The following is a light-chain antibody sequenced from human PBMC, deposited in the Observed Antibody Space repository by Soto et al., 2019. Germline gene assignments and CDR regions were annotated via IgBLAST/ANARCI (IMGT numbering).Light chain of an antibody. CDR2: SAS. J-gene: IGKJ2*01. V-gene: IGKV3-15*01. CDR1: HSVSTS. CDR3: QQYIHGYT. Sequence: EVVMTQSPATLSVFPGERVTLSCRASHSVSTSLAWYQQKPGQAPRLLIYSASTRATGIPARFSGSGSGTEFTLTINSLESEYFAVYYCQQYIHGYTFGQGTKLEIK.